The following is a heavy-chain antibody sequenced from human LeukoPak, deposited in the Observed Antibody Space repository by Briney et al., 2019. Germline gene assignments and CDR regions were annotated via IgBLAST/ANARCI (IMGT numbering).Heavy chain of an antibody. Sequence: GGSLRLSCAASGFTFDDYAMLWVRQAPGKGLEWVSGISWNSGSIGYADSVKGRFTISRDNAKNSLYLQMNSLRAEDTAVYYCARASYDFWSGYLDYFDYWGQGTLVTVSS. V-gene: IGHV3-9*01. D-gene: IGHD3-3*01. J-gene: IGHJ4*02. CDR3: ARASYDFWSGYLDYFDY. CDR1: GFTFDDYA. CDR2: ISWNSGSI.